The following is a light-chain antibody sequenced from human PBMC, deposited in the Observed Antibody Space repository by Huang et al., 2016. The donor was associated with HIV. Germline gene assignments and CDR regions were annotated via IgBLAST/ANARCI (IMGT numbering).Light chain of an antibody. CDR3: QQRVNGLT. Sequence: EIVLTQSPATLSFFPGQRVSLSCRASQNINTHLAWYQQRPGQPPRLLIYDASSRVPGVAARFSGSGSGTDFTLTISSLESEGFATYYCQQRVNGLTFGGGTKV. CDR1: QNINTH. CDR2: DAS. J-gene: IGKJ4*01. V-gene: IGKV3-11*01.